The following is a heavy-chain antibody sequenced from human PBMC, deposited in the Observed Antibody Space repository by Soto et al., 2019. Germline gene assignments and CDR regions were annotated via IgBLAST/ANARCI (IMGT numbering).Heavy chain of an antibody. D-gene: IGHD4-4*01. J-gene: IGHJ3*02. V-gene: IGHV3-15*01. Sequence: EVHLVESGGGLVKPGGSLRLSCAASGFSFSNACMSWVRQAPGKGLEWVGRIKSKTDGGTTDYSAPVKGRFTISRGDSKNTQYVQMNRLKTEDTAVYYCTTHPLNDYSAPVHAFDIWCQGTMLTAAS. CDR2: IKSKTDGGTT. CDR3: TTHPLNDYSAPVHAFDI. CDR1: GFSFSNAC.